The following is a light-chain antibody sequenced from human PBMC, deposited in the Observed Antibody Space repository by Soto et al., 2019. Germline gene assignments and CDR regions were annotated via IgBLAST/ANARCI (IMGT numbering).Light chain of an antibody. CDR3: KQYNSSHT. CDR2: GAY. J-gene: IGKJ1*01. V-gene: IGKV3-15*01. CDR1: QSVSRN. Sequence: TQSPSTXSVTVRERAPLSCRASQSVSRNLAWYQQKPGKXPXXXIYGAYNRATGITARFSGSGYGTEFTLTRRRLQYEDCAVYYCKQYNSSHTFGQGTKVDI.